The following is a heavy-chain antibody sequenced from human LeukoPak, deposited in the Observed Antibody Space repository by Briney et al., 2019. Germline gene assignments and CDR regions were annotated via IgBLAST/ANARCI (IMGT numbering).Heavy chain of an antibody. J-gene: IGHJ4*02. CDR3: DPISDVWRP. CDR1: GFTFSSYA. V-gene: IGHV3-23*01. D-gene: IGHD2-21*01. Sequence: GGSLRLSCAASGFTFSSYAMTWVRQAPGKGLEWVSSISGSGGSTYYADSVKGRFTISRDNSKNTLYLQMNSLRAEDTAVYYCDPISDVWRPGGPGTLVTVSS. CDR2: ISGSGGST.